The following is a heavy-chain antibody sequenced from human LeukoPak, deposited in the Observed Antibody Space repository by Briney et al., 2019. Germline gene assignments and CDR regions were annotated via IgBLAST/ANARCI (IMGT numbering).Heavy chain of an antibody. V-gene: IGHV3-30*18. D-gene: IGHD5-18*01. CDR3: AKTSRGYSYGLKYFDY. CDR1: GFTFSSYG. J-gene: IGHJ4*02. Sequence: QSGGSLRLSCAASGFTFSSYGMHWVRQAPDKGLEWVAVISYDGSNKYYADSVKGRFTISRDNSKNTLYLQMNSLRAEDTAVYYCAKTSRGYSYGLKYFDYWGQGTLVTVSS. CDR2: ISYDGSNK.